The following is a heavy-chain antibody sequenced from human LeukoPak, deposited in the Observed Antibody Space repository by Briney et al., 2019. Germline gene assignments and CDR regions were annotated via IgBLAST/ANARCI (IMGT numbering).Heavy chain of an antibody. CDR3: ARVASSGWYFSRNKYYFDY. D-gene: IGHD6-19*01. CDR1: GFTLNSYT. CDR2: IKQDGSEK. J-gene: IGHJ4*02. V-gene: IGHV3-7*01. Sequence: GGSLRLSCAASGFTLNSYTMNWVRQAPGKGLEWVANIKQDGSEKYYVDSVKGRFTISRDNAKNSLYLQMNSLRAEDTAVYYCARVASSGWYFSRNKYYFDYWGQGTLVTVSS.